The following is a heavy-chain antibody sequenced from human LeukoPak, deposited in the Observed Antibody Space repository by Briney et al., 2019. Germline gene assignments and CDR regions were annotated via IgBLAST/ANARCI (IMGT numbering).Heavy chain of an antibody. D-gene: IGHD3-10*01. CDR3: ARDFGYYGSGKDAFDI. Sequence: GGSLRLSCAASGFTVSSKYMSWVRQAPGKGLEWVSVIYSGGSTYYADSVQGRFTISRDNSKNTLYLQMNSLRAEDTAVYYCARDFGYYGSGKDAFDIWGQGTMVTVSS. V-gene: IGHV3-66*01. J-gene: IGHJ3*02. CDR2: IYSGGST. CDR1: GFTVSSKY.